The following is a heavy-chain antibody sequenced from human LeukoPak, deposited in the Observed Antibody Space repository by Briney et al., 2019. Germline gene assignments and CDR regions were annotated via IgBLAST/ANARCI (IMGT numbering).Heavy chain of an antibody. J-gene: IGHJ4*02. CDR2: TSGSGGST. D-gene: IGHD6-19*01. CDR1: GFTFSSYA. V-gene: IGHV3-23*01. Sequence: PGGSLRLSCGASGFTFSSYAMTWVRQAPGKGLEWVSSTSGSGGSTYYADSVKGRCTMSRDNSRNTLYLQMNSLRAEDTGVYYCAKEAVARAMGLPRSYFNYWGQGTLVTVSS. CDR3: AKEAVARAMGLPRSYFNY.